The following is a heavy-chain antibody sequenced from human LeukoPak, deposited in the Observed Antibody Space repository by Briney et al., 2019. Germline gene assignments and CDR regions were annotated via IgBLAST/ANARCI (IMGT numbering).Heavy chain of an antibody. CDR1: GFTFSSYG. J-gene: IGHJ3*02. V-gene: IGHV4-34*01. D-gene: IGHD1-14*01. CDR2: INHSGST. Sequence: GSLRLSCAASGFTFSSYGMSWVRQPPGKGLEWIGEINHSGSTNYNPSLKSRVTISVDTSKNQFSLKLSSVTAADTAVYYCARGNHNRNRRNFDIWGQGTMVTVSS. CDR3: ARGNHNRNRRNFDI.